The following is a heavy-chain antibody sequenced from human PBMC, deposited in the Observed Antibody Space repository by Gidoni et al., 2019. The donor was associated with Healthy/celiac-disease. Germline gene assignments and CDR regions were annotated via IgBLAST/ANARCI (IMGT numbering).Heavy chain of an antibody. D-gene: IGHD2-2*01. CDR2: ISAYNGNT. Sequence: QFHLVQSGAEVRNPGSSVKAAGKPSGSTFTSYGISWVRQAPGQGLEWMGWISAYNGNTNYAQKLQGRVTMTTDTSTSTAYMELRSLRSDDTAVYYCARGYCSSTSCFSLMDVWGKGTTVTVSS. V-gene: IGHV1-18*01. CDR3: ARGYCSSTSCFSLMDV. CDR1: GSTFTSYG. J-gene: IGHJ6*04.